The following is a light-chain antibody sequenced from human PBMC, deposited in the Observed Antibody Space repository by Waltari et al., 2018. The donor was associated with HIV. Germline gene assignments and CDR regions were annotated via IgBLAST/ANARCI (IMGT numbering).Light chain of an antibody. CDR1: GSSIGTNY. V-gene: IGLV1-47*01. CDR3: ASWDDSLGGLWV. J-gene: IGLJ3*02. Sequence: QSVLTQPPSASGPPGPRVTISCSGTGSSIGTNYVFWYQPLPGTSPRLLIYRNDLRPSGVPDRFSGSKSGPSASLAISGLRSEDEASYYCASWDDSLGGLWVFGGGTKLTVL. CDR2: RND.